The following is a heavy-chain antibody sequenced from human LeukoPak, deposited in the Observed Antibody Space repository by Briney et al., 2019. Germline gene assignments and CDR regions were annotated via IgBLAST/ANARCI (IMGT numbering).Heavy chain of an antibody. J-gene: IGHJ2*01. D-gene: IGHD2-15*01. V-gene: IGHV4-59*11. CDR3: ARDSAPVRYSWYFDP. CDR2: VHYSGST. Sequence: SETLSLTCTVSGGSFSNHYWTWIRQPPGKTMEWIGYVHYSGSTKYNPPLKSRVTISLDTSKNQFSLKLSSVSAADTAVYYCARDSAPVRYSWYFDPWGRGTLVTVSS. CDR1: GGSFSNHY.